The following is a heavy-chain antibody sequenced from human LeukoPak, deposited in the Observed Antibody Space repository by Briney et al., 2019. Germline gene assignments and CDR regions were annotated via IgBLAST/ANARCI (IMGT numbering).Heavy chain of an antibody. CDR2: INPNSGGT. V-gene: IGHV1-2*02. CDR1: GYRFRDYY. D-gene: IGHD4-17*01. Sequence: GASVKVSCKASGYRFRDYYMHWVRQAPGQGLEWMGWINPNSGGTMYAQKFQGRVAMTRDTSINTAYKGLSRLTSDDTAVYYCARDGDDNGDYVLGWFDPWGQGTLVTVSS. J-gene: IGHJ5*02. CDR3: ARDGDDNGDYVLGWFDP.